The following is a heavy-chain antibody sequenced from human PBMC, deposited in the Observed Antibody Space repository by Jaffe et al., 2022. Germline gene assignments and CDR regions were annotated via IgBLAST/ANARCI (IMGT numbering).Heavy chain of an antibody. D-gene: IGHD3-16*02. CDR2: ISYDGSNK. CDR3: AKAHIWGSYRQYYFDY. CDR1: GFTFSSYG. J-gene: IGHJ4*02. V-gene: IGHV3-30*18. Sequence: QVQLVESGGGVVQPGRSLRLSCAASGFTFSSYGMHWVRQAPGKGLEWVAVISYDGSNKYYADSVKGRFTISRDNSKNTLYLQMNSLRAEDTAVYYCAKAHIWGSYRQYYFDYWGQGTLVTVSS.